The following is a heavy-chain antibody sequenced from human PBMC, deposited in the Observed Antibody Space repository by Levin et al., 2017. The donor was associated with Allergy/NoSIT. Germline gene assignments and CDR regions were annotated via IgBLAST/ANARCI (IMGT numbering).Heavy chain of an antibody. V-gene: IGHV1-69*13. CDR2: VIPIFGTA. Sequence: SVKVSCKASGGTFSSYAISWVRQAPGQGLEWMGGVIPIFGTANYAQKFQGRVTITADESTSTAYMELSSLRSEDTAVYYCARAFTVVMSYNWFDPWGQGTLVTVSS. J-gene: IGHJ5*02. D-gene: IGHD4-23*01. CDR1: GGTFSSYA. CDR3: ARAFTVVMSYNWFDP.